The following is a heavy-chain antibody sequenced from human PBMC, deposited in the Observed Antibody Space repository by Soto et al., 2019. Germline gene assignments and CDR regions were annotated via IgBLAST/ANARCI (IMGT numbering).Heavy chain of an antibody. CDR3: ARESDTAMATGYDY. Sequence: QVQLVQSGAEVKKPGSSVKVSCKASGGTFSSYTISRVRQAPGQGLEWMGRIIPILGIANYAQKFQGRVTITADKSTSTAYMELSSLRSEDTAVYYCARESDTAMATGYDYWGQGTLVTVSS. CDR1: GGTFSSYT. V-gene: IGHV1-69*08. D-gene: IGHD5-18*01. J-gene: IGHJ4*02. CDR2: IIPILGIA.